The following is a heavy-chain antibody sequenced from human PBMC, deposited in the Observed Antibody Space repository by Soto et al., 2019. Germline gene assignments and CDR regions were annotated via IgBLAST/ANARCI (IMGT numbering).Heavy chain of an antibody. J-gene: IGHJ3*02. V-gene: IGHV4-4*07. CDR1: GGSISTYY. CDR2: VYISGST. Sequence: SETLSLTCTVSGGSISTYYWNWIRQSAGKGLEWIGRVYISGSTNYHPSLKSRVAMSVDTSNNQFSLKVTSVTAADTAVYYCARGGRDGFDIWGQGTMVTVS. CDR3: ARGGRDGFDI.